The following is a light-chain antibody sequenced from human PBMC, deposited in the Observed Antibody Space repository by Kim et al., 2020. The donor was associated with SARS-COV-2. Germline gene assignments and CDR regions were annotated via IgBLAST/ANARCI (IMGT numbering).Light chain of an antibody. CDR2: YDS. CDR3: QVWDSSTHVL. V-gene: IGLV3-21*04. J-gene: IGLJ2*01. CDR1: NIGSRS. Sequence: SYELTQPPSVSVAPGKTARITCGGNNIGSRSVHWYQRKPGQAPVPVIFYDSDRPSGIPERFSGSNSGNTATLTISRVEAGDEADYYCQVWDSSTHVLFGGGTQLTVL.